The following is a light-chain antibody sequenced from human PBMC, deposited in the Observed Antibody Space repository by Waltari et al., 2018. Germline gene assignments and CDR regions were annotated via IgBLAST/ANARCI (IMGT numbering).Light chain of an antibody. V-gene: IGLV1-47*01. CDR2: RKD. J-gene: IGLJ3*02. CDR1: SSTIGSNY. CDR3: VAWDDSLSATV. Sequence: QSVLTQPPSASGTPGQRVTISCSGSSSTIGSNYVYWYQRLPGTAPKLLIYRKDLRPAGVPDRFSGSKSGTSASLAISELLSEDEADYYCVAWDDSLSATVFGGGTKLTVL.